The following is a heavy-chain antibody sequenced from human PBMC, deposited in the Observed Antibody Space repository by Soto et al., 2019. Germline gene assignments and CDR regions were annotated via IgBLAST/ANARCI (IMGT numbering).Heavy chain of an antibody. Sequence: SETLSLTCTVSGGSISSGDYYWSWIRQPPGKGLEWIGYIYYSGSTYYNPSLKSRVTISVDTSKNQFSLKLSSVTAADTAVYYCAGRPYERLYYYYGMDVWGQGTTVTVS. D-gene: IGHD5-12*01. CDR3: AGRPYERLYYYYGMDV. J-gene: IGHJ6*02. CDR1: GGSISSGDYY. CDR2: IYYSGST. V-gene: IGHV4-30-4*01.